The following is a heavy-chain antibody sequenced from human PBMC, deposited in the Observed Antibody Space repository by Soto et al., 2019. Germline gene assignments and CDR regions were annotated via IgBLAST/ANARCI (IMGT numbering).Heavy chain of an antibody. D-gene: IGHD3-3*01. J-gene: IGHJ4*02. CDR3: ARHSDSLDFWSGYTY. V-gene: IGHV5-10-1*01. CDR2: IDPSDSYT. CDR1: GYSFTSYW. Sequence: PGESLKISCKGSGYSFTSYWISWVRQMPGKGLEWMGRIDPSDSYTNYSPSFQGHVTISADKSISTACLQWSSLKASDTAMYYCARHSDSLDFWSGYTYWGQGTLVTVSS.